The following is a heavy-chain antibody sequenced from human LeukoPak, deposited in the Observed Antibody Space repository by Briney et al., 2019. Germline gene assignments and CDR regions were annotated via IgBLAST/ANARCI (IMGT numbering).Heavy chain of an antibody. D-gene: IGHD3-10*01. V-gene: IGHV3-23*01. CDR1: VFTHSSYS. CDR2: ISCRGWNT. CDR3: AKDRYYGSWSYFDY. Sequence: GGSLRLSCASSVFTHSSYSMSWVRQAPGRGLEWVSAISCRGWNTYYADSVKDRFTIPRDNPKNTLYLQMKSLRARDRAVYTCAKDRYYGSWSYFDYWGQGILVTVS. J-gene: IGHJ4*02.